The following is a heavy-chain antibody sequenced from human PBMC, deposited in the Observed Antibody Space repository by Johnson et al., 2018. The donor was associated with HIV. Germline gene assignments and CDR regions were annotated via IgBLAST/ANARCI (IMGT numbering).Heavy chain of an antibody. CDR1: GFTFSNAW. CDR3: AREGGVHCTGGVCYRSTDAFDI. Sequence: QVQLVESGGGLVKPGGSLRLSCAASGFTFSNAWMSWVRQAPGKGLEWVAVISYDGSNKYYADSVKGRFTISRDNSKNTLYLQMNSLRAEDTAVYYCAREGGVHCTGGVCYRSTDAFDIWGQGTMVTVSS. D-gene: IGHD2-8*02. CDR2: ISYDGSNK. J-gene: IGHJ3*02. V-gene: IGHV3-30*03.